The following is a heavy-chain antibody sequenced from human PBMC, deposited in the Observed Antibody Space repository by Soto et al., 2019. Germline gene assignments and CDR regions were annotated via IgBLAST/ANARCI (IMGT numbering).Heavy chain of an antibody. CDR3: AKDPPTMPIDY. D-gene: IGHD2-2*01. Sequence: PGGSLRLSCAASGFTFSSYAMSWVRQAPGKGLEWVSGISGSGGRIYYADSVKGRFTISRDTSKNTLNLQMNSLRAEDTAVYYCAKDPPTMPIDYWGQGTLVTVSS. CDR2: ISGSGGRI. V-gene: IGHV3-23*01. J-gene: IGHJ4*02. CDR1: GFTFSSYA.